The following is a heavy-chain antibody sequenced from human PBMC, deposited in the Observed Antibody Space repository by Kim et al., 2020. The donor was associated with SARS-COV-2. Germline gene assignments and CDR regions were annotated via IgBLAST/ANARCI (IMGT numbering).Heavy chain of an antibody. V-gene: IGHV4-34*01. Sequence: SETLSLTCAVYGGSFSGYYWSWIRQPPGKGLEWIGEINHSGSTNYNPSLKSRVTISVDTSKNQFSLKLSSVTAADTAVYYCARGRGGSYEPSARYFDLWGRGTLVTVSS. CDR3: ARGRGGSYEPSARYFDL. CDR2: INHSGST. J-gene: IGHJ2*01. D-gene: IGHD1-26*01. CDR1: GGSFSGYY.